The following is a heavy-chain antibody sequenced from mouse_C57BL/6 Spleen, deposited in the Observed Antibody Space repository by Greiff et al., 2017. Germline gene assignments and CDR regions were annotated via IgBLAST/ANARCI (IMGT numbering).Heavy chain of an antibody. CDR1: GYTFTSYW. J-gene: IGHJ1*03. V-gene: IGHV1-74*01. Sequence: QVQLQQPGAELVKPGASVKVSCKASGYTFTSYWMHWVKQRPGQGLEWIGRIHPSDSDTNYNQKFKGKATLTVDKSSSTADMQLSSLTSEDSAVYYCASSTVVAKGNVDVWGTGTTVTVSS. CDR2: IHPSDSDT. D-gene: IGHD1-1*01. CDR3: ASSTVVAKGNVDV.